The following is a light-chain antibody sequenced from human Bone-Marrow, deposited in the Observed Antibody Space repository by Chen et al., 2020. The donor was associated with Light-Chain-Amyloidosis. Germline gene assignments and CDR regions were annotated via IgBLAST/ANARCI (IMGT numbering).Light chain of an antibody. Sequence: SYELTQPPPVSVSPGQTARITCSGDDLPTKYAYWYQQKPGRAPVLVIQRDTDRPSGISERFSGSSSGTTATLTISGVQAEDEADYHCQSADSSGTYEVIFGGGTKLTVL. V-gene: IGLV3-25*03. CDR2: RDT. CDR1: DLPTKY. J-gene: IGLJ2*01. CDR3: QSADSSGTYEVI.